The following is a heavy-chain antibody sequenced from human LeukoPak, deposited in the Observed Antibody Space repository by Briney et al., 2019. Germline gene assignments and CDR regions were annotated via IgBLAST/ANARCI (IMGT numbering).Heavy chain of an antibody. Sequence: PSETLSLTCAVYGGSLSGYYWSWIRQPPGKGLEWIGKINHSGSTNYNPSLKSRVTISVDTSKNQLSLKLSSVTAADTAVYYCASTLYYYGMDVWGQGTTVTVS. V-gene: IGHV4-34*01. CDR1: GGSLSGYY. CDR3: ASTLYYYGMDV. J-gene: IGHJ6*02. CDR2: INHSGST.